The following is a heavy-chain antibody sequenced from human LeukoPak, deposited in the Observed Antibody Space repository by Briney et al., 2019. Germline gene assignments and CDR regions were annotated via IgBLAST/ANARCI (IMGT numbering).Heavy chain of an antibody. CDR2: IYSSGNT. D-gene: IGHD6-19*01. J-gene: IGHJ4*02. CDR3: ANEERGDSSVWYEDY. V-gene: IGHV4-4*07. Sequence: SETLSLTCTVSGGSISNYYWSWFRQPAGKGLEWIGRIYSSGNTNYNPSLKSRVTMSVDTSKNQFSLKLSSVTAADTAVYYCANEERGDSSVWYEDYWGQGTLVTVSS. CDR1: GGSISNYY.